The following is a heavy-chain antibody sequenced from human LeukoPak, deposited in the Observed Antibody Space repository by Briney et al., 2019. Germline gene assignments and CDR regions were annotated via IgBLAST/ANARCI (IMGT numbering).Heavy chain of an antibody. CDR3: AELGITMIGGV. D-gene: IGHD3-10*02. V-gene: IGHV3-48*03. CDR2: ISSSGSTI. CDR1: GFTFDEYA. J-gene: IGHJ6*04. Sequence: GRSLRLSCAASGFTFDEYAMHWVRQPPGKGLEWVSYISSSGSTIYYADSVKGRFTISRDNAKNSLYLQMNSLRAEDTAVYYCAELGITMIGGVWGKGTTVTISS.